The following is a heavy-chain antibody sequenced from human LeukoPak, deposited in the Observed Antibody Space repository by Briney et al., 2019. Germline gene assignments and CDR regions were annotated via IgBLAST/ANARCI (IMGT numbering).Heavy chain of an antibody. V-gene: IGHV3-53*04. J-gene: IGHJ2*01. Sequence: GGSLRLSCAASGFTVSSNYMSWVRQAPGKGLEWVSVIYSGGSTYYVDSVKGRFTISRHNSKNTLYLQMNGLRAEDTAVYYCARAPGYYDSSGYYYWYFDLWGRSTLVTVSS. D-gene: IGHD3-22*01. CDR3: ARAPGYYDSSGYYYWYFDL. CDR1: GFTVSSNY. CDR2: IYSGGST.